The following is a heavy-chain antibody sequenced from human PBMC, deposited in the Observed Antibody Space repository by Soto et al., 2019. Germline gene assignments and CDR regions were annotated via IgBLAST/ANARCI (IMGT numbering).Heavy chain of an antibody. CDR1: GCSFTRYW. Sequence: VEAVKTSFDCSGCSFTRYWMSWVRQMPWKGLEWMWGIDPSDSYTNYSPSLQVHFTVAADKSICTAYLHWSSLKAADTAMYYCARPALTTVTTYYYYGMDVWGQGPTVTVSS. CDR2: IDPSDSYT. CDR3: ARPALTTVTTYYYYGMDV. J-gene: IGHJ6*02. D-gene: IGHD4-17*01. V-gene: IGHV5-10-1*01.